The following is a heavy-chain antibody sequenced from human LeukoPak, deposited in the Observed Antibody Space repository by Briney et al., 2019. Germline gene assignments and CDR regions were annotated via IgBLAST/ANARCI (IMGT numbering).Heavy chain of an antibody. CDR2: IGSSGATT. J-gene: IGHJ4*02. CDR3: GKLGVGAGTID. V-gene: IGHV3-23*01. Sequence: PGGSLRLSCAASGFSFSYYGMSWVRQAPGKGLEWVSSIGSSGATTYYADSVKGRFTISRDNSRNTLYLQMNSLRAEGTAVFYCGKLGVGAGTIDWGQGTLVTVSS. CDR1: GFSFSYYG. D-gene: IGHD2-15*01.